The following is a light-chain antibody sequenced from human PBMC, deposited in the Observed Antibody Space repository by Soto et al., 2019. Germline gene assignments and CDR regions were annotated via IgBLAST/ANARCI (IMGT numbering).Light chain of an antibody. Sequence: QSALTQPASVSGSPGQSITISCTGAGSDVDNDNYVSWYQQHPGKAPKLLIYDVSNRPPGVSNRFSGSKSGDTASLTISGLQAEDEADYYCSSYTTTDKVFGGGTKLTVL. CDR2: DVS. CDR3: SSYTTTDKV. J-gene: IGLJ3*02. CDR1: GSDVDNDNY. V-gene: IGLV2-14*01.